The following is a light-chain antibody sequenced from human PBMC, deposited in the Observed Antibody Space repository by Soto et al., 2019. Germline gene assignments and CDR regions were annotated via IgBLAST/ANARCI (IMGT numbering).Light chain of an antibody. J-gene: IGKJ4*01. CDR3: QQSYRSPLT. CDR2: SAS. Sequence: DIQMTQSPSSVSAFAGESVTITCHASQRISAFLNWYHQKPGKAPKLLIYSASYLQSGVPSNFSGSGSGTDFTLSIVTLQPEDSGTYFCQQSYRSPLTFGGGTKVDIK. V-gene: IGKV1-39*01. CDR1: QRISAF.